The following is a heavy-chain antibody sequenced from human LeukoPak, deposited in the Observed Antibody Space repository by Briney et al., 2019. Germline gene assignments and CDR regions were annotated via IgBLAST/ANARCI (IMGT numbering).Heavy chain of an antibody. J-gene: IGHJ4*02. V-gene: IGHV4-39*01. CDR1: GFTFSDYY. Sequence: GSLRLSCAGSGFTFSDYYMSWIRQPPGKGLEWIGSIYYSGSTYYNPSLKSRVTISVDTSKNQFSLKLSSVTAADTAVYYCARHSLVVPAAHPIDYWGQGTLVTVSS. CDR2: IYYSGST. CDR3: ARHSLVVPAAHPIDY. D-gene: IGHD2-2*01.